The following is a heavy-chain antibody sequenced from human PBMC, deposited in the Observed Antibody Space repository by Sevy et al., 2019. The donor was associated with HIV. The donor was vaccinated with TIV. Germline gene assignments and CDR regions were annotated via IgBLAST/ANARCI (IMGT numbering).Heavy chain of an antibody. CDR1: GFTFSGSA. V-gene: IGHV3-73*01. D-gene: IGHD2-2*01. CDR2: IRSKANSYAT. CDR3: TRLIGNCSSTSCFDY. J-gene: IGHJ4*02. Sequence: GGSLRLSCAASGFTFSGSAMHWVRQASGKGLEWVGPIRSKANSYATAYAASVKGRFTISRDDSKNTAYLQMNSLKTEDTAVYYCTRLIGNCSSTSCFDYWGQGTLVTVSS.